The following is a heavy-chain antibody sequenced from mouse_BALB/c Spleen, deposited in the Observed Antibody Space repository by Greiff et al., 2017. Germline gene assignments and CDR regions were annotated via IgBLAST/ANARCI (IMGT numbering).Heavy chain of an antibody. V-gene: IGHV2-6-2*01. CDR1: GFSLTSYG. CDR3: ARHGDYGSSYDYAMDY. J-gene: IGHJ4*01. CDR2: IWSDGST. D-gene: IGHD1-1*01. Sequence: QVQLKQSGPDLVAPSQSLSITCTVSGFSLTSYGVHWVRQPPGKGLEWLVVIWSDGSTTYNSALKSRLSISKDNSKSQVFLKMNSLQTDDTAMYYCARHGDYGSSYDYAMDYWGQGTSVTVSS.